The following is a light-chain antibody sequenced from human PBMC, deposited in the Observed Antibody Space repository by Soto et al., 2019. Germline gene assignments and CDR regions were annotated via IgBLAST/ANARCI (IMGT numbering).Light chain of an antibody. Sequence: DIQMTQSPSSLSASVGDRVTITCRASQGIGNYLAWYQQKPGKVPKLLIYTASTLQSGVPSRFSGSGSGTDFTLTISSLQPEDAATYYCQKYNSAPPWTFGQGTTVEIK. CDR1: QGIGNY. CDR2: TAS. CDR3: QKYNSAPPWT. J-gene: IGKJ1*01. V-gene: IGKV1-27*01.